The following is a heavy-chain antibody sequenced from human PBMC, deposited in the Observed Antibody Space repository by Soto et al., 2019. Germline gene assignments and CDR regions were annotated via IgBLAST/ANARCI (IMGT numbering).Heavy chain of an antibody. CDR1: GFTFSSYA. D-gene: IGHD6-19*01. CDR2: ISGADGRT. Sequence: GGSLKLSCAASGFTFSSYAMNWVRQAPGKGLEWVSSISGADGRTDYADSVKGRFTISRDNSNDMLYLQMNSLRAEDTAFYYCAKGLAPQQWVIRGGRAFDIWGQGTLVTVSS. J-gene: IGHJ3*02. CDR3: AKGLAPQQWVIRGGRAFDI. V-gene: IGHV3-23*01.